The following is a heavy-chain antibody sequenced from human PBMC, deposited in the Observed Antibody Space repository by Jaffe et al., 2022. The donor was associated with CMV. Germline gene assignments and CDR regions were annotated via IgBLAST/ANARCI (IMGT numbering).Heavy chain of an antibody. Sequence: EVQLLESGGGLVQPGGSLRLSCAASGFTFSSYAMSWVRQAPGKGLEWVSAISGSGGSTYYADSVKGRFTISRDNSKNTLYLQMNSLRAEDTAVYYCAKLALAYYDFWSGYPGGGWFDPWGQGTLVTVSS. V-gene: IGHV3-23*01. CDR3: AKLALAYYDFWSGYPGGGWFDP. CDR1: GFTFSSYA. J-gene: IGHJ5*02. D-gene: IGHD3-3*01. CDR2: ISGSGGST.